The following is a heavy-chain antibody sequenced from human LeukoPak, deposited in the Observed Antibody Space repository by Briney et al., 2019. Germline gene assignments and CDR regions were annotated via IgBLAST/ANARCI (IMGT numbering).Heavy chain of an antibody. V-gene: IGHV3-7*01. CDR3: ARDPFKLWFGDPA. CDR2: IKQDGSEK. Sequence: PGGSLRLSCAASGFTFSSYWMSWVHQAPGKGLEWVANIKQDGSEKYYVDSVKGRFTISRDNAKNSLYLQMNSLRAEDTAVYYCARDPFKLWFGDPARGQGTLVTVSS. D-gene: IGHD3-10*01. J-gene: IGHJ4*02. CDR1: GFTFSSYW.